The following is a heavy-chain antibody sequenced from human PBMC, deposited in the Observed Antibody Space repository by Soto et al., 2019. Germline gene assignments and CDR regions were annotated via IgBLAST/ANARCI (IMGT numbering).Heavy chain of an antibody. J-gene: IGHJ6*03. CDR2: ISGSGGST. Sequence: PGGSLRLSCAASGFTFSSYAMSWVRQAPGKGLEWVSAISGSGGSTYYADSVKGRFTISRDNSKNTLYLQMNSLRAEDTAVYYCAKRGRASGYDYEFSYYYMDVWGKGTTVTVSS. CDR3: AKRGRASGYDYEFSYYYMDV. D-gene: IGHD5-12*01. CDR1: GFTFSSYA. V-gene: IGHV3-23*01.